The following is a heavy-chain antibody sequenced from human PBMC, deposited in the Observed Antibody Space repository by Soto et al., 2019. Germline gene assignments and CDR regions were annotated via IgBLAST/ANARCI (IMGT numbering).Heavy chain of an antibody. V-gene: IGHV3-23*01. CDR1: GFTFSRYA. J-gene: IGHJ6*02. CDR2: VTGGGHTT. Sequence: SLRLSCAASGFTFSRYAMSWVRQAPGKGLEWVSTVTGGGHTTYNADSVNGRFTISRDNSKNTLYLQMNNLRAEDTAIYYCASSSGDLDVYGMDIWGPGTMVTVSS. D-gene: IGHD3-10*01. CDR3: ASSSGDLDVYGMDI.